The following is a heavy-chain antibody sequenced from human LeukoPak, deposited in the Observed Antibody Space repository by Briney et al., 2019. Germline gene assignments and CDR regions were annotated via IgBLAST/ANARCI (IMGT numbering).Heavy chain of an antibody. CDR1: GGTFSSYT. J-gene: IGHJ4*02. D-gene: IGHD3-9*01. CDR3: ARDTRPSILTGYYNSYYFDY. V-gene: IGHV1-69*04. CDR2: IIPILGIA. Sequence: GSSVKVPCKASGGTFSSYTISWVRQAPGQGLEWMGRIIPILGIANYAQKFQGRVTITADKSTSTAYMELSSLRSEDTAVYYCARDTRPSILTGYYNSYYFDYWGQGTLVTVSS.